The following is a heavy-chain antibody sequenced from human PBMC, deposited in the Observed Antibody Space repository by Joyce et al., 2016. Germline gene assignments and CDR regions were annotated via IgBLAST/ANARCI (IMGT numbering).Heavy chain of an antibody. CDR2: INHSGST. D-gene: IGHD4-23*01. CDR3: ARTTLITPGAFDI. J-gene: IGHJ3*02. Sequence: SGYYWSWICQPPGKGLEWIGEINHSGSTNYNPSLKSRVTISVDTSKNQFSLKVTSVTAADTAVYYCARTTLITPGAFDIWGQGTVVTVSS. CDR1: SGYY. V-gene: IGHV4-34*01.